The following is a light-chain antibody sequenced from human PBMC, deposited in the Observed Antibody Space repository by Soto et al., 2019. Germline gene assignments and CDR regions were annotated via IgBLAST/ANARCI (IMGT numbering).Light chain of an antibody. Sequence: EIVLTQSPGTLSLSPGERATLSCRASQSVDSNYLAWYQQKPGQAPRLLIYGASSRSTGILDRFSGSGAGTDFILTIIRLEPEDFAVYYCQQYGRSPRTFGQGTKVETK. CDR3: QQYGRSPRT. V-gene: IGKV3-20*01. J-gene: IGKJ1*01. CDR1: QSVDSNY. CDR2: GAS.